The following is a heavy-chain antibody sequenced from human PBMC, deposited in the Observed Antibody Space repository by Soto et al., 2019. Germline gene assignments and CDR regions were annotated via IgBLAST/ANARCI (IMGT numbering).Heavy chain of an antibody. D-gene: IGHD6-13*01. Sequence: SGPTLVNPTQTLTLTCTFSGFSLSTSGVGVGWIRQPPRKALEWLALMSWDDDKRYSPSLKSRLTITKETSKNQVVLTMTDMDPVDTATYYCAHNNRDSCSCYYFYYWGQGTLVTVSS. CDR2: MSWDDDK. J-gene: IGHJ4*02. CDR3: AHNNRDSCSCYYFYY. V-gene: IGHV2-5*02. CDR1: GFSLSTSGVG.